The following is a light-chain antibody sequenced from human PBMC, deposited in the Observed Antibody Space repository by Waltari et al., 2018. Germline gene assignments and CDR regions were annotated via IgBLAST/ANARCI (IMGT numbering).Light chain of an antibody. J-gene: IGKJ2*01. CDR2: ETS. CDR3: QHYNGYPYT. V-gene: IGKV1-5*03. Sequence: DIQMTQSPSTLSASVGDRVTITCRASQSFGSRLAWYQQKPGKAPRPLIYETSSLQSGVPSRFSGSGSGTEFTLTISSLQPDDFATYYCQHYNGYPYTFGQGTKLEIK. CDR1: QSFGSR.